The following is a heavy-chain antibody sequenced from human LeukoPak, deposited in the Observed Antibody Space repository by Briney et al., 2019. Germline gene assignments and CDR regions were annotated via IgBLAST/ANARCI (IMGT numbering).Heavy chain of an antibody. CDR1: GFTFSSYA. D-gene: IGHD2-15*01. CDR2: IRGSGGST. J-gene: IGHJ4*02. V-gene: IGHV3-23*01. CDR3: AKPRYCSGGSCYGYFDY. Sequence: GGSLRLSCAASGFTFSSYAMSWVRQAPGKGLEWVSAIRGSGGSTYYADSVKGRFTISRDNSKNTLYLQMNSLRAEDTAVYYCAKPRYCSGGSCYGYFDYWGQGTLVTVSS.